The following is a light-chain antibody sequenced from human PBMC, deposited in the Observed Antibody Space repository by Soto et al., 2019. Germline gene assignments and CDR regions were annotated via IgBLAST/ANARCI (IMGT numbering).Light chain of an antibody. CDR1: STDVGGYNA. CDR2: EVT. V-gene: IGLV2-14*01. Sequence: QSALSQPASVSGSPGQTITISCTGTSTDVGGYNAVSWYQHHPGKAPKLTIYEVTHRPSGVSDRFSASKSGNTASLTISGLQAEDEADYYCNSFRVSHLYVFGTGTKSPS. CDR3: NSFRVSHLYV. J-gene: IGLJ1*01.